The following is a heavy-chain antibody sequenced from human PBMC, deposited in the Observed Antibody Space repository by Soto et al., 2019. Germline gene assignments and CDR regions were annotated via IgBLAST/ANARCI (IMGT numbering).Heavy chain of an antibody. V-gene: IGHV4-31*11. CDR3: ARVHGSGSYFYGMDV. D-gene: IGHD3-10*01. CDR2: TQYSGST. CDR1: GVSITSGGYY. Sequence: PSETLSLTCAVSGVSITSGGYYWSWIRHLPGKGLEWIGYTQYSGSTYYNPSLKSPLTISLDTSKNQFSLNLSSVTAADTAVYYCARVHGSGSYFYGMDVWGQGTTVT. J-gene: IGHJ6*02.